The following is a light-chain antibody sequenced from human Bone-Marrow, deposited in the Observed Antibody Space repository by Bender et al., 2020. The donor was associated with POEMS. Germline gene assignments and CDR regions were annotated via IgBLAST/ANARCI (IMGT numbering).Light chain of an antibody. J-gene: IGLJ3*02. CDR3: YSYTVRTNWV. CDR1: SSDVGSHDR. CDR2: GVS. Sequence: QSVLTQPPSVSGAPGQRVTISCTGTSSDVGSHDRVCWYQQTPGTAPKILIYGVSDRPSGISTRFSGSKSGNKASLTISGLQAEDEADYYCYSYTVRTNWVFGGGTKVTVL. V-gene: IGLV2-18*02.